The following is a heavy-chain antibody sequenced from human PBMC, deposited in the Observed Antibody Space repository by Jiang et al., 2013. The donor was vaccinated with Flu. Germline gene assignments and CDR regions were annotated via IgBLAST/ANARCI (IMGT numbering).Heavy chain of an antibody. CDR3: ARPHIAAGINFWYFDL. J-gene: IGHJ2*01. CDR1: GYSFTRYW. D-gene: IGHD6-13*01. Sequence: GAEVKKPGESLRISCKVSGYSFTRYWIGWVRQMPGKGLEWVGIFFPGDSDTRYSPSFQGQVTISADRSINTAYLQWSSLKASDTAIYYCARPHIAAGINFWYFDLWGRGTLVTVSS. V-gene: IGHV5-51*01. CDR2: FFPGDSDT.